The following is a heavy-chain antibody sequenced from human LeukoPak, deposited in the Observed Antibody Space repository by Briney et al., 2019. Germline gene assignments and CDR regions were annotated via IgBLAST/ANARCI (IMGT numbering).Heavy chain of an antibody. CDR1: GYTFTGYY. D-gene: IGHD4-17*01. V-gene: IGHV1-2*02. CDR2: INPNSGGT. CDR3: ARDSNGDYYFDY. Sequence: ASVKLSCTASGYTFTGYYMHWVRQAPGQGLEWMGWINPNSGGTNYAQKFQGRVTMTRDTSISTAYMELSRLRSDDTAVYYCARDSNGDYYFDYWGQGTLVTVSS. J-gene: IGHJ4*02.